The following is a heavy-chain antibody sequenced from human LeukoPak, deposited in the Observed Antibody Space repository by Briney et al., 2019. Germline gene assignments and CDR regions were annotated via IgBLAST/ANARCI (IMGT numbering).Heavy chain of an antibody. CDR2: INHSGSS. V-gene: IGHV4-34*01. CDR1: GGSFTNYY. Sequence: PSETLSLTCAVYGGSFTNYYWSWIRQPPGKGLEWIGEINHSGSSNYNPSLKSRVTISIDTSKNQLSLKLSSVTAADTAVYSCVRHVARAFDIWGQGTKVTVSS. J-gene: IGHJ3*02. CDR3: VRHVARAFDI.